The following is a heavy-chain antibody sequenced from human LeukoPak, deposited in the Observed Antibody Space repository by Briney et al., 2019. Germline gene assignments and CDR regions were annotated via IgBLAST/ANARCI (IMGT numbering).Heavy chain of an antibody. CDR2: IYYSGST. CDR1: GYSISSGYY. D-gene: IGHD5-12*01. CDR3: ARGSQGLRLRAYYYYYYYMDV. Sequence: PSETLSLTCTVSGYSISSGYYWGWIRQPPGKGLEWIGSIYYSGSTYYNPSLKSRVTISVDTSKNQFSLKLSSVTAADTAVYYCARGSQGLRLRAYYYYYYYMDVWGKGTTVTISS. J-gene: IGHJ6*03. V-gene: IGHV4-38-2*02.